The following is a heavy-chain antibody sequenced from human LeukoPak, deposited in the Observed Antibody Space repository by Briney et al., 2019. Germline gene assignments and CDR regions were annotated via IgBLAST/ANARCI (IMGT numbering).Heavy chain of an antibody. CDR2: IYHSGST. Sequence: SETLSLTCTVSGGSISSSSYYWGWIRQPPGKGLEWIGSIYHSGSTYYNPSLKSRVTISVDTSKNQFSLNLSSLTAADTAVYYCARVYTYGTFDYWGQGTLVTVSS. D-gene: IGHD2-2*02. J-gene: IGHJ4*02. CDR3: ARVYTYGTFDY. V-gene: IGHV4-39*07. CDR1: GGSISSSSYY.